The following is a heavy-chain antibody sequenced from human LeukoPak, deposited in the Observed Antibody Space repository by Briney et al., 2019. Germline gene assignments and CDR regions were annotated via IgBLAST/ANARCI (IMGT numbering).Heavy chain of an antibody. CDR2: IYHSGST. CDR3: ARREGSNHAP. V-gene: IGHV4-38-2*01. J-gene: IGHJ5*02. CDR1: GYSISSGYY. D-gene: IGHD4-11*01. Sequence: PSETLSLTCGVSGYSISSGYYWAWIRQPPGKGLERIGNIYHSGSTYYNPSLKSRVTISVDTSKNQFSLNLSSVTAADTAVYYCARREGSNHAPWGQGTLVTVSS.